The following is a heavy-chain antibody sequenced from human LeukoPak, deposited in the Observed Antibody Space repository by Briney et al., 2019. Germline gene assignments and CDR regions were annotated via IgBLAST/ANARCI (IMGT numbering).Heavy chain of an antibody. V-gene: IGHV4-4*07. J-gene: IGHJ3*02. CDR2: IYTSGST. Sequence: SEILSMNCSVTGGSISSYYWSWIRQLAPLRLSWIGRIYTSGSTNYNPSLKSRVTMSVDTSKDQISLNLSSVTAADTAVYYCARDSLGFRAFDIWGQGTMITVSS. CDR3: ARDSLGFRAFDI. D-gene: IGHD3-16*01. CDR1: GGSISSYY.